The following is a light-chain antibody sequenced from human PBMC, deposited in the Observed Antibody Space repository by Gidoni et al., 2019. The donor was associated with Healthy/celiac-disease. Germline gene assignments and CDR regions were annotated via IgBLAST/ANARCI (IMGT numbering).Light chain of an antibody. V-gene: IGKV1-39*01. CDR2: AAS. J-gene: IGKJ1*01. CDR1: QRISSY. Sequence: DIYMHKSPSSLSAFVGDRVTITCRASQRISSYLKLYQQKPGKAPKLLIYAASSLQSGVPSSFSGSGSGTDFTLTISSLQPEDFATYYCQQSYNIPRTFGQGTKVEIK. CDR3: QQSYNIPRT.